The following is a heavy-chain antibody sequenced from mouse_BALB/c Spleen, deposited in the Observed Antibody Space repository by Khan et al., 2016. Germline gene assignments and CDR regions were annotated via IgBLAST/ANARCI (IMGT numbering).Heavy chain of an antibody. CDR3: ASLTGTIAD. CDR1: GFTFTDYY. J-gene: IGHJ3*01. Sequence: EVELVESGGGLVQPGGSLRLSCATSGFTFTDYYMTWVRQPPGKALEWLGFIRNKANYYTTEYSASVKGRFTISRDNSQSILYLQMNTLRAEDSATYYCASLTGTIADWGQGTLVTVSA. D-gene: IGHD4-1*01. V-gene: IGHV7-3*02. CDR2: IRNKANYYTT.